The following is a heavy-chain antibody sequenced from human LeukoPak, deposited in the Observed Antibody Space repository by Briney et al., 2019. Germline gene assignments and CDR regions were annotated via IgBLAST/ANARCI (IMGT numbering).Heavy chain of an antibody. CDR3: ARARKFGVVYYYYYMDV. J-gene: IGHJ6*03. V-gene: IGHV4-59*12. Sequence: SETLSLTCTVSGGSISSYYWSWIRQPPGKGLEWIGYIYYSGSTNYNPSLKSRVTISVDTSKNQFSLKLSSVTAADTAVYYCARARKFGVVYYYYYMDVWGKGTTVTVSS. CDR2: IYYSGST. D-gene: IGHD3-3*01. CDR1: GGSISSYY.